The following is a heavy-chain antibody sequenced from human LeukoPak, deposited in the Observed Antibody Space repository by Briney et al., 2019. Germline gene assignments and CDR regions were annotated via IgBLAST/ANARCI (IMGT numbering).Heavy chain of an antibody. CDR3: AEGSGGPGY. J-gene: IGHJ4*02. V-gene: IGHV3-21*01. CDR2: IDSTSTYI. D-gene: IGHD1-26*01. CDR1: GFIFSSYS. Sequence: PGGFLRLSCAASGFIFSSYSMNWVRQAPGKGLEWVAFIDSTSTYIHYADSVKGRFTISRDNAKNSLYLQMNSLRVEDTGVYYCAEGSGGPGYWGQGTLVTVSS.